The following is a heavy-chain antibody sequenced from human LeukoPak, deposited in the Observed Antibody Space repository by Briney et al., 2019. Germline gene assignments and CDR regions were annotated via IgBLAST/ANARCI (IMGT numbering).Heavy chain of an antibody. CDR2: INPNSGGT. CDR3: ARERQYSSSLWFDP. J-gene: IGHJ5*02. V-gene: IGHV1-2*02. CDR1: GYTFTGYY. Sequence: ASVKVSCKASGYTFTGYYMHWVRQAPGQGLEWMGWINPNSGGTNYAQEFQGRVTMTRDTSISTAYMELSRLRSDDTAVYYCARERQYSSSLWFDPWGQGTLVTVSS. D-gene: IGHD6-6*01.